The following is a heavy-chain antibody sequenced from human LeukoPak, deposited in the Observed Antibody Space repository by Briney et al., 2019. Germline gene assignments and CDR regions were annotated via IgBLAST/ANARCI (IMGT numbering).Heavy chain of an antibody. V-gene: IGHV3-33*01. Sequence: GGPLNLSCAPSGFPFISNARNWAPQPPAKGLEWGAVLGYDGSNKYYADSVKGRFTISRDNSKNTLYLQMNSLRAEDTAVYYCAREYPPRYYYDSSGYLDYWGQGTLVTVSS. D-gene: IGHD3-22*01. CDR2: LGYDGSNK. CDR3: AREYPPRYYYDSSGYLDY. J-gene: IGHJ4*02. CDR1: GFPFISNA.